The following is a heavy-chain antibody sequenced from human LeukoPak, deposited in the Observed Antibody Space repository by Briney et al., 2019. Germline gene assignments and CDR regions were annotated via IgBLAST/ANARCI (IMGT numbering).Heavy chain of an antibody. CDR1: GVSISSSSYH. D-gene: IGHD5-24*01. V-gene: IGHV4-61*05. CDR3: ARLRADYFDY. J-gene: IGHJ4*02. CDR2: IYYSGST. Sequence: SETLSLTCTVSGVSISSSSYHWDWIRQPPGKGLEWIGYIYYSGSTNYNPSLKSRVTISVDTSKNQFSLKLSSVTAADTAVYYCARLRADYFDYWGQGTLVTVSS.